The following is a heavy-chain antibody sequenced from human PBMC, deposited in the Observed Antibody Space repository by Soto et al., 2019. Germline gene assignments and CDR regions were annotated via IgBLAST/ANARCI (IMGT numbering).Heavy chain of an antibody. J-gene: IGHJ3*02. CDR1: GGTFSSYT. CDR3: ASEGILNGYAPDAFGS. V-gene: IGHV1-69*02. D-gene: IGHD3-9*01. Sequence: QVQLVQSGAEVKKPGSSVKVSCKASGGTFSSYTISWVRQAPGQGLEWMGRIIPILGIANYAQKFQGRVTITPDKSTSTAYKELSRLRSEDTAVNYCASEGILNGYAPDAFGSWGQGTMVPVSS. CDR2: IIPILGIA.